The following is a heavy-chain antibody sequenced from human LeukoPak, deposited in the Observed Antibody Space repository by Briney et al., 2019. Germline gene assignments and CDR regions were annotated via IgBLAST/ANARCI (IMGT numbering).Heavy chain of an antibody. CDR2: IQYDGSNK. D-gene: IGHD3-10*01. V-gene: IGHV3-30*02. Sequence: GGSLRLSCAASGFTFSSYGIHWVRQAPGKGLEWVAFIQYDGSNKYYADSVKGRFTISRDNSKNTLYLQMSSLRADDTALYFCAKGRGYHGSALNHYMDVWGKGTTVTISS. CDR3: AKGRGYHGSALNHYMDV. J-gene: IGHJ6*03. CDR1: GFTFSSYG.